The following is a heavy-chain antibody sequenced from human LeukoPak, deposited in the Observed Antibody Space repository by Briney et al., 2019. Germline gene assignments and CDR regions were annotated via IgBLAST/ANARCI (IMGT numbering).Heavy chain of an antibody. D-gene: IGHD3-3*01. Sequence: SETLSLTCTVSGYSISSGYYWGWIRQPPGKGLEWIGSIYHSGSTNYNPSLKSRVTISVDTSKNQFSLKLSSVTAADTAVYYCARVGHYDFWSGYSPEVVDVWGKGTTVTVSS. J-gene: IGHJ6*04. CDR1: GYSISSGYY. CDR3: ARVGHYDFWSGYSPEVVDV. V-gene: IGHV4-38-2*02. CDR2: IYHSGST.